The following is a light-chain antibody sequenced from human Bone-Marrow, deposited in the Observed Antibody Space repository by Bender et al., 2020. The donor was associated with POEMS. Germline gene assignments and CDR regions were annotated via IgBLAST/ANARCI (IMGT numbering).Light chain of an antibody. J-gene: IGLJ3*02. CDR3: CSYAGRTTWV. CDR1: SNDIGRSPV. CDR2: NAF. Sequence: QSALTQPASVSGSPGQSITISCTGTSNDIGRSPVVSWYQQYPGKAPQLIIYNAFERPSGISHRFSGSQSGNSASLTISGLQPEDEADYYCCSYAGRTTWVFGGGTKLTVL. V-gene: IGLV2-23*01.